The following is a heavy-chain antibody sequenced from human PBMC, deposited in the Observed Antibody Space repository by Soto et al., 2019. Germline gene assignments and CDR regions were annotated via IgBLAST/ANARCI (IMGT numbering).Heavy chain of an antibody. CDR1: GFTFSSYG. V-gene: IGHV3-33*01. Sequence: PGGSLRLSCAASGFTFSSYGMHWVRQAPGKGLEWVAVIWYDGSNKYYADSVKGRFTISRDNSKNTLYLQMNSLRAEDTAVYYCARDPAPPLAMTLTTVDYWGQGTLVTVSS. CDR3: ARDPAPPLAMTLTTVDY. D-gene: IGHD3-9*01. J-gene: IGHJ4*02. CDR2: IWYDGSNK.